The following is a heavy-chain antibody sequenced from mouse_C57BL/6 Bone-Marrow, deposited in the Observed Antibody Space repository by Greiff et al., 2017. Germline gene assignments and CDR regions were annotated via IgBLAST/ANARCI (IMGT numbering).Heavy chain of an antibody. CDR1: GFTFSSYG. CDR2: ISSGGSYT. V-gene: IGHV5-6*01. J-gene: IGHJ1*03. Sequence: EVQLVESGGDLVKPGGSLKLSCAASGFTFSSYGMPWVRQTPDKRLEWVATISSGGSYTYYPDSVKGRFTISRDNAKNTLYLQMSSLKSEDTAMYYCARRGDGRDWYFDVWGTGTTVTVSS. CDR3: ARRGDGRDWYFDV.